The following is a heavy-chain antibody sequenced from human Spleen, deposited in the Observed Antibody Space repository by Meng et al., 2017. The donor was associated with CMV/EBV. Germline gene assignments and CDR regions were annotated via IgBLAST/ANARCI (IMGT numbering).Heavy chain of an antibody. J-gene: IGHJ4*02. Sequence: GGSLRLSCAASGFTVSSNYMNWVRQAPGKGLEWVSVIYSGGNTYYADSVKGRFTISRDNSKNMLFLQMNSLRAEDTAVYYCARTIAAAGTGYFDYWGQGTLVTVSS. CDR1: GFTVSSNY. CDR2: IYSGGNT. CDR3: ARTIAAAGTGYFDY. D-gene: IGHD6-13*01. V-gene: IGHV3-66*02.